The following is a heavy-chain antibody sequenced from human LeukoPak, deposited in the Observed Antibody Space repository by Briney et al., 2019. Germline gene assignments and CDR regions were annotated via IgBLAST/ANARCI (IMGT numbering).Heavy chain of an antibody. CDR2: IYSGGST. V-gene: IGHV3-53*01. CDR1: GFTVSSNY. CDR3: AKPGVGATSLLTPHDY. J-gene: IGHJ4*02. Sequence: PGGSLRLSCAASGFTVSSNYMSWVRQAPGKGLEWVSVIYSGGSTYYADSVKGRFTISRDNSNNTLYLQMSSLSAGDTAVYYCAKPGVGATSLLTPHDYWGQGTLVTVSS. D-gene: IGHD1-26*01.